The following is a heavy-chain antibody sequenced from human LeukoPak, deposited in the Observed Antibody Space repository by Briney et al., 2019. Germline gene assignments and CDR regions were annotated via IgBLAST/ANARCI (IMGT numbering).Heavy chain of an antibody. D-gene: IGHD2-2*02. Sequence: GESLKISCKGSGYSFTSYWIGWVRQMPGKGLEWMGIIYPGDSDTRYSPSFQGQVTISADKSISTAYLQWSSLKASDTAMYYCAGRPVVPAAIPGAAFDIWGQGTMVTVSS. V-gene: IGHV5-51*01. CDR1: GYSFTSYW. J-gene: IGHJ3*02. CDR3: AGRPVVPAAIPGAAFDI. CDR2: IYPGDSDT.